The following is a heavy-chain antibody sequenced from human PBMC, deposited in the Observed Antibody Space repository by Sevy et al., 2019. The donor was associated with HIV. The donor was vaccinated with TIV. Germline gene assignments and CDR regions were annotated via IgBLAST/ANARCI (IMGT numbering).Heavy chain of an antibody. CDR1: GFTFSDYY. Sequence: GGYLRLSCAASGFTFSDYYMSWIRQAPGKGLEWVSYISSSSSYTNYADSVKGRFTISRDNAKNSLYLQMNSLRAEDTAVYYCARDGDMTTVTYPYYFDYWGQGTLVTVSS. CDR3: ARDGDMTTVTYPYYFDY. CDR2: ISSSSSYT. D-gene: IGHD4-17*01. J-gene: IGHJ4*02. V-gene: IGHV3-11*06.